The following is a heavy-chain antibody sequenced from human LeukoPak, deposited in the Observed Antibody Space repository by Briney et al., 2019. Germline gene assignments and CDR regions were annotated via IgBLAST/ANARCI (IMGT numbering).Heavy chain of an antibody. CDR2: ISYDGSNK. D-gene: IGHD2-2*01. Sequence: PGGSLRLSCAASGFTFSSYAMHWVRQAPGKGLEWVAVISYDGSNKYYADSVKGRFTISRDNSKNTLYLQMNSLRAEDTAVYYCARDSCSSTSCYGTLFDYWGQGTLVTVSS. V-gene: IGHV3-30*04. J-gene: IGHJ4*02. CDR3: ARDSCSSTSCYGTLFDY. CDR1: GFTFSSYA.